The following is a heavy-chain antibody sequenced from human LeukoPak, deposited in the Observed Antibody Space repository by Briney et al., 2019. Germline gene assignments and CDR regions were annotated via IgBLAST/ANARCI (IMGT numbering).Heavy chain of an antibody. J-gene: IGHJ6*02. Sequence: GESLKISCQASGYSFTNYWISWVRQMPGKDLEWMGRIDPTDSYVNYSPSFQGHVTISADKSISTVYLQWSSLKASDSAMFYCARVRFNGMDVWGQGTTVTVSS. CDR3: ARVRFNGMDV. V-gene: IGHV5-10-1*01. CDR1: GYSFTNYW. CDR2: IDPTDSYV.